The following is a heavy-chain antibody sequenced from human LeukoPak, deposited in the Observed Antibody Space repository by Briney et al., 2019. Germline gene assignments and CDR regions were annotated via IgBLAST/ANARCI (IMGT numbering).Heavy chain of an antibody. CDR2: ISGYNGDT. D-gene: IGHD3-3*01. CDR1: GYNFKTHA. J-gene: IGHJ6*02. V-gene: IGHV1-18*01. CDR3: ARFWVFGAXXXXXYHQGMDV. Sequence: GASVKVSCQTSGYNFKTHAVSWVRQAHGQGLEWMGWISGYNGDTAFAQKFQGRVTLTKDTSTTTAYMELRSLTSDDTAVYYCARFWVFGAXXXXXYHQGMDVWGRGTTVTVSS.